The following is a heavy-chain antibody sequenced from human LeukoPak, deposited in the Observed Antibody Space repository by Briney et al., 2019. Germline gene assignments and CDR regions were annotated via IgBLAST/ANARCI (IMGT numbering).Heavy chain of an antibody. J-gene: IGHJ4*02. Sequence: SETLSLTCAVYGGSFSSYYWGWIRQPPGKGLEWIGSIYYSGSTYYNPSLKSRVTISVDTSKNQFSLKLSSVTAADTAVYYCARDGRGSGDDYFDYWGQGTLVTVSS. V-gene: IGHV4-39*07. CDR3: ARDGRGSGDDYFDY. CDR1: GGSFSSYY. CDR2: IYYSGST. D-gene: IGHD2-15*01.